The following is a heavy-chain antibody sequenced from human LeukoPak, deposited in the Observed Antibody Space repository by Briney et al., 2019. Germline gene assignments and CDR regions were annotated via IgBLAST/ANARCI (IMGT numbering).Heavy chain of an antibody. CDR3: ARSGSSRFFDY. V-gene: IGHV4-34*01. J-gene: IGHJ4*02. CDR1: GGSFSGYY. Sequence: PSETLSLTCAVYGGSFSGYYWSWIRQPPGKGLEWIGEINHSGSTNYNPSLKSRVTISVDTSKNQFSLKLSSVTAADTAVYYCARSGSSRFFDYWGQGTLVTVSS. CDR2: INHSGST. D-gene: IGHD3-10*01.